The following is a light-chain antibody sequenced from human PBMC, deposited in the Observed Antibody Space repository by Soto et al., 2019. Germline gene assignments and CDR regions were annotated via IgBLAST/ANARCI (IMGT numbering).Light chain of an antibody. V-gene: IGKV3-20*01. J-gene: IGKJ1*01. Sequence: EILLTQSPATLSVSPWERATRSCRASQSVSSSYLAWYQQKPGQAPRLLIYGASSRATGIPDRFSGSGSGTDFTLTISRLEPEDFAVYYCQQYGSSPRTFGQGTKVDIK. CDR2: GAS. CDR3: QQYGSSPRT. CDR1: QSVSSSY.